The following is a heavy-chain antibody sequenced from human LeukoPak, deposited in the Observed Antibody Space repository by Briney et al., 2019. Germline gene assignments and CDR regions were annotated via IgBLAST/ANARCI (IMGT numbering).Heavy chain of an antibody. CDR2: INSDGSTT. D-gene: IGHD5-24*01. CDR1: GFTVNSYW. J-gene: IGHJ4*02. Sequence: GGSLRLSCAVSGFTVNSYWMHWVRQGPGRGLVWVSHINSDGSTTGYADSVKGRFTIPRDSAKNTLYLEMNNLRADDTAVYYCARGYNYKFEYWGQGTLVIVSS. CDR3: ARGYNYKFEY. V-gene: IGHV3-74*01.